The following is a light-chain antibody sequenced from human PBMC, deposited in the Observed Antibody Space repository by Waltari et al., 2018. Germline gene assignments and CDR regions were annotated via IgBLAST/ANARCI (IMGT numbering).Light chain of an antibody. CDR1: LPNIRACYR. Sequence: QSVLTQPPSLSGAAGQRVTISCTRSLPNIRACYRLQWYQQFPGTAPKLLIYDNTNRPSGVPARFSGSKSGTSASLAITGLQAEDEADYYCQSYDSSLRGFYVFGTGTKVTV. V-gene: IGLV1-40*01. CDR2: DNT. J-gene: IGLJ1*01. CDR3: QSYDSSLRGFYV.